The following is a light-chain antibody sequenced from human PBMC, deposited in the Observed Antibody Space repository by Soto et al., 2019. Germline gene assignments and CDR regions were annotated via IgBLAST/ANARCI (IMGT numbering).Light chain of an antibody. CDR3: QQSYSNPYT. V-gene: IGKV1-39*01. CDR2: AAS. Sequence: DIQMTQSPSSLSASVGHRVTITCRASQHMSTYLNWYQQKPGEAPKLLIYAASRLQSGVPSRFSGGGSGTDFTLTISSLQPEDFATYYCQQSYSNPYTFGQGTNLEI. J-gene: IGKJ2*01. CDR1: QHMSTY.